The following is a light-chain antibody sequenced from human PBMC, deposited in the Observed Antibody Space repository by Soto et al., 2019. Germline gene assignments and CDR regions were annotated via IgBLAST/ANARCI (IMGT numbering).Light chain of an antibody. CDR2: DVS. CDR3: SSYTSSGTPHVV. CDR1: SSDVGGYNY. V-gene: IGLV2-14*01. J-gene: IGLJ2*01. Sequence: QAVVTQPASVSGSPGQSITISCTGTSSDVGGYNYVSWYQQHPGKAPKLMIYDVSNRPSGVSNRFSGSKSGNTASLTISGLQAEDEADYYCSSYTSSGTPHVVFGGGTKLTVL.